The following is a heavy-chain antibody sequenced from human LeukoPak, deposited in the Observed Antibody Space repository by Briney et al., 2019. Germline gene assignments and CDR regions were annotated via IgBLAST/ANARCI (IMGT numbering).Heavy chain of an antibody. CDR2: ISYDGTNK. V-gene: IGHV3-30*18. Sequence: GRSLRLSCVPSGFPFSRYGMHWVRQAPGKGLEWVAVISYDGTNKYYADSVNGRFTISRDNSKNTLYLQMKSLRAEDTAVYYCAKGGGYEAQYYYYYLDVWGKGTTVTISS. CDR3: AKGGGYEAQYYYYYLDV. CDR1: GFPFSRYG. D-gene: IGHD5-12*01. J-gene: IGHJ6*03.